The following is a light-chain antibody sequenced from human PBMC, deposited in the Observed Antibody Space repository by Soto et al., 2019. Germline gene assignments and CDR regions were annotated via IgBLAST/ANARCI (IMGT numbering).Light chain of an antibody. J-gene: IGKJ5*01. V-gene: IGKV3-11*01. CDR1: QSVSSY. Sequence: EIGLTQSPATLSLSPGERATLSCRASQSVSSYLAWYQQKPGQAPRLLIYDASNRATGIPARFSGSGSGTDFTLTISSLEPEDFAVYYCQQRSNWRITFGQGTRLEI. CDR2: DAS. CDR3: QQRSNWRIT.